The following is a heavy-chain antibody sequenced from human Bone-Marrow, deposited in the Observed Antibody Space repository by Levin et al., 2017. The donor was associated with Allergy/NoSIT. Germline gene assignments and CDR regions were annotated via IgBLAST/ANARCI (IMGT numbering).Heavy chain of an antibody. V-gene: IGHV3-53*01. CDR2: IFSGGQT. CDR3: ARDRHCGGGSCRGL. D-gene: IGHD2-15*01. J-gene: IGHJ4*02. Sequence: GESLKISCAVSGFSVSNNYMRWVRLAPGKGLEWVSLIFSGGQTYYADSVKGRFTISRDSSKNTLYLQMDNLRVEDTAVYYCARDRHCGGGSCRGLWGQGTLVTVSS. CDR1: GFSVSNNY.